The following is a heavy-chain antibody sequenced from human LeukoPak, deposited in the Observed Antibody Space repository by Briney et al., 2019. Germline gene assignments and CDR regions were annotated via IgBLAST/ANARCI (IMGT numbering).Heavy chain of an antibody. CDR2: IYSDGST. CDR3: ARDHSSSTFDP. D-gene: IGHD6-6*01. Sequence: PGGSLRLSCAASGFTVSSNYMSWVRQAPGKGLEWVSVIYSDGSTYYADSVKGRFTISRDNSKNTLYLQMNSLRAEDTAVYYCARDHSSSTFDPWGQGTLVTVSS. J-gene: IGHJ5*02. V-gene: IGHV3-53*01. CDR1: GFTVSSNY.